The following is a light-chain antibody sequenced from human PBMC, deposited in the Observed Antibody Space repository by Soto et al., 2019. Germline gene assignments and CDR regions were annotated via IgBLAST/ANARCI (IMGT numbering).Light chain of an antibody. Sequence: EIVMTQSPATLSVSPGERATLSCRASQSVSSNLAWYQQIPGQAPRLLIYGASTRATGIPARFSCSGSGTEFTLPISRVQSVDFAVYYCQQYNNWPPTFVQGTKMEIK. J-gene: IGKJ2*01. V-gene: IGKV3-15*01. CDR2: GAS. CDR1: QSVSSN. CDR3: QQYNNWPPT.